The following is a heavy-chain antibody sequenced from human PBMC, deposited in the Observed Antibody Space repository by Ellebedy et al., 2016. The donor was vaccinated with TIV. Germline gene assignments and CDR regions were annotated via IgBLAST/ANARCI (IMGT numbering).Heavy chain of an antibody. V-gene: IGHV3-21*06. CDR1: GFTFSISG. Sequence: GESLKISXAASGFTFSISGMTWVRQRPGKGLEWVATVSRGREAYYADPFKGRFFISRDNDLNSVFLQLSNLRVEDTAVYYCSRDGREWSRDCWGQGTLVTVSS. CDR3: SRDGREWSRDC. J-gene: IGHJ4*02. D-gene: IGHD3-3*01. CDR2: VSRGREA.